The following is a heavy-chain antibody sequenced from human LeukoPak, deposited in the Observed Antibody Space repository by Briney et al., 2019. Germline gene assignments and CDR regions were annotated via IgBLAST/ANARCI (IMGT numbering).Heavy chain of an antibody. V-gene: IGHV3-7*01. Sequence: GGSLRLSCAASGFTFSGNWMTWVRQAPGKGLEWVANIKQDGSENSYLDSVKGRFTISRDNAKNSLYLQMNSLRAEDTAVYYCGRGRGMDVWGKGTTVNVFS. CDR2: IKQDGSEN. CDR1: GFTFSGNW. CDR3: GRGRGMDV. J-gene: IGHJ6*04.